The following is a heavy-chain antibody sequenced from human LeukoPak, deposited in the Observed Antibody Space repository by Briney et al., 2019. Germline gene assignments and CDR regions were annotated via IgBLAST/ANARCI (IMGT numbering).Heavy chain of an antibody. V-gene: IGHV3-30*03. CDR2: TSSDLNVK. D-gene: IGHD3-10*01. J-gene: IGHJ4*02. Sequence: GGSLRLSCAASGFTFSAYWMSWVRQAPGKGLEWVAVTSSDLNVKLYADSVKGRFTISRDNSRSTLYLQMNSLRPEDTAIYYCAREGYYGSGSPPSLYFDYWGQGTLVTVSS. CDR1: GFTFSAYW. CDR3: AREGYYGSGSPPSLYFDY.